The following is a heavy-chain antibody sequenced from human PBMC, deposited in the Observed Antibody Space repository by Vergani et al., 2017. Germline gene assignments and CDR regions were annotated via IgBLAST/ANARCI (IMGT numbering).Heavy chain of an antibody. CDR2: IFYSGTT. CDR1: GGSISSGDHC. J-gene: IGHJ6*03. CDR3: ARVDTQVPATSHFDYMDV. Sequence: QVQLQESGPGVVQPSQTLSLTCAVSGGSISSGDHCWTWIRQRPGKGLEWIGYIFYSGTTYDNPSLRSRLTISVDTSQNQFSLKVRSVTAADTAVYYCARVDTQVPATSHFDYMDVWRKGTTVVVSS. D-gene: IGHD5-12*01. V-gene: IGHV4-31*11.